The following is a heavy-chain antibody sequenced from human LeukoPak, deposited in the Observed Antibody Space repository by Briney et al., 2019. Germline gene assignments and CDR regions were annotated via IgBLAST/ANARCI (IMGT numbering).Heavy chain of an antibody. CDR1: GFTFSSYS. V-gene: IGHV3-21*01. D-gene: IGHD3-22*01. CDR3: ARESHPNYYDSPFDY. Sequence: GGSLRLSCAASGFTFSSYSMNWVRQAPGKGLEWVSSISSSSSYIYYADSVKGRFTISRDNAKNSLYLQMNSLRAEDTAVYYCARESHPNYYDSPFDYWGQGTLVTVSS. CDR2: ISSSSSYI. J-gene: IGHJ4*02.